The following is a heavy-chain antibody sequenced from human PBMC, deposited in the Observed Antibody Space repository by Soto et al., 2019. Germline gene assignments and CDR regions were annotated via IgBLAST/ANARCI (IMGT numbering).Heavy chain of an antibody. V-gene: IGHV4-39*01. CDR2: IHYSGDT. CDR3: ARLSGYYCSSSTCYDWFDA. J-gene: IGHJ5*02. Sequence: PSETLSLTCIVSGDSISSSEFYWCWVRQPPGKGLEWIGTIHYSGDTYYDPSLKSRVTVSVDTSKNQFSVRLISVTAADTAIYFCARLSGYYCSSSTCYDWFDAWGQGTLVTSPQ. D-gene: IGHD2-2*01. CDR1: GDSISSSEFY.